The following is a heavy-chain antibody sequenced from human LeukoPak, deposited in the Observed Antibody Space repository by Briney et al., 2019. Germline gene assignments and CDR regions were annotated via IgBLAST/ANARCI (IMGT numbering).Heavy chain of an antibody. CDR1: GFTFSSYA. Sequence: GGSLRLSCAASGFTFSSYAMSWVRQAPGKGLEWVSGISGSGDSTYYADSVKGRFTISRDNSKNTLYLQMNSLRAEDTAVYYCAKCTGQPLVPSSNYYGMDVWGQGTTVTVSS. J-gene: IGHJ6*02. CDR2: ISGSGDST. CDR3: AKCTGQPLVPSSNYYGMDV. V-gene: IGHV3-23*01. D-gene: IGHD6-13*01.